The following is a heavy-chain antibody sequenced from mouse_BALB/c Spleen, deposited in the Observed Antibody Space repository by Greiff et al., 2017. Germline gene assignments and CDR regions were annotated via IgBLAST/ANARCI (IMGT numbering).Heavy chain of an antibody. CDR1: GYSITSDYA. CDR2: ISYSGST. D-gene: IGHD2-4*01. V-gene: IGHV3-2*02. Sequence: EVQLQESGPGLVKPSQSLSLTCTVTGYSITSDYAWNWIRQFPGNKLEWMGYISYSGSTSYNPSLKSRISITRDTSKNQFFLQLNSVTTEDTATYYCARGIYYDYDDAYWGQGTLVTVSA. J-gene: IGHJ3*01. CDR3: ARGIYYDYDDAY.